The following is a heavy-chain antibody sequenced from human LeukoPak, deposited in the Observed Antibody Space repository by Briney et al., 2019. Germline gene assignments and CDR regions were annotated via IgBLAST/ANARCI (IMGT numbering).Heavy chain of an antibody. D-gene: IGHD1-14*01. Sequence: GGSLRLSCAASGFTFSDYYMSWIRQAPGKGLEWVSYISSSSSYTNYADSVKGRFTISRDNAKNSLYLQMNGLRAEDTAVYYCARPLTGDYVDYWGQGTLVTVSS. V-gene: IGHV3-11*06. CDR1: GFTFSDYY. J-gene: IGHJ4*02. CDR2: ISSSSSYT. CDR3: ARPLTGDYVDY.